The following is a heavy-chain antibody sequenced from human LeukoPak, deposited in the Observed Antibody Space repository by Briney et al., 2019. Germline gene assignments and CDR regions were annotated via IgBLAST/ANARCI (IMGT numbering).Heavy chain of an antibody. V-gene: IGHV4-4*02. D-gene: IGHD6-13*01. CDR3: ARGLGSSWYWFDP. CDR2: IYHSGST. CDR1: GGSISSSNW. J-gene: IGHJ5*02. Sequence: PSGTLPLTCAVSGGSISSSNWWSWVRQPPGKGLEWIGEIYHSGSTNYNPSLKSRVTISVDKAKNQFSLKLSSVTAADTAVYYCARGLGSSWYWFDPWGQGTLVTVSS.